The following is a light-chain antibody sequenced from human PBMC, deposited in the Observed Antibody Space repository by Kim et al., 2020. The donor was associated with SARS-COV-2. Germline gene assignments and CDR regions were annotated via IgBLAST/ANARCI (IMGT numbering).Light chain of an antibody. J-gene: IGKJ1*01. V-gene: IGKV1-39*01. CDR2: AAS. CDR3: LQSYSTPWT. CDR1: QSISSY. Sequence: DIQMTQSPSSLSASVGDRVTITCRASQSISSYLNWYQQKPGKAPKLLIYAASSLQSGVPSRFSGSGSGTDFTLTISSLQPEDFATYYSLQSYSTPWTFGQGTKVDIK.